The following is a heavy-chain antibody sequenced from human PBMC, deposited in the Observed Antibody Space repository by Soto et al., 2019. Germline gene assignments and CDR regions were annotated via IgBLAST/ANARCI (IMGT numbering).Heavy chain of an antibody. CDR1: GYTFTSYD. CDR2: MNPNSGNT. Sequence: ASVKVSCKASGYTFTSYDINWVRQATGQGLEWMGWMNPNSGNTGYAQKFQGRVTMTRNTSISTAYMELSSLRSEDTAVYYCARGNRITIFGVVMYYFDYWGQGILVTVSS. CDR3: ARGNRITIFGVVMYYFDY. J-gene: IGHJ4*02. V-gene: IGHV1-8*01. D-gene: IGHD3-3*01.